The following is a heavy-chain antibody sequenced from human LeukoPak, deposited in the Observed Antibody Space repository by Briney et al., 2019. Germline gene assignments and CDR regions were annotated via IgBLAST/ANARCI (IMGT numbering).Heavy chain of an antibody. CDR3: ARTSLGYCSSTSCGPDY. J-gene: IGHJ4*02. D-gene: IGHD2-2*01. CDR1: GGSISSYY. Sequence: SETLSLTCTVSGGSISSYYWSWLRQPPGKGLEWIGYIYYSGSINYNPSLKSRVTISVDTSKNQFSLKLSSVTAADTAVYYCARTSLGYCSSTSCGPDYWGQGTLVTVSS. V-gene: IGHV4-59*01. CDR2: IYYSGSI.